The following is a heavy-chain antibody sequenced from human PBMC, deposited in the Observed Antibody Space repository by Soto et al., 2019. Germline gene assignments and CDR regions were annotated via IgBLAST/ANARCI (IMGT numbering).Heavy chain of an antibody. CDR1: GYTFTSYD. CDR3: ASASSSSWPYFLDS. CDR2: MNPNSGNT. J-gene: IGHJ4*02. Sequence: QVQLVQSGAEVKKPGASVKVSCKASGYTFTSYDINWVRQATGQGLEWMGWMNPNSGNTGYAQSFQGRVTMTINTSISTAYMELSSLRSDDTAVYYCASASSSSWPYFLDSWGQGTLVTVSS. D-gene: IGHD6-13*01. V-gene: IGHV1-8*01.